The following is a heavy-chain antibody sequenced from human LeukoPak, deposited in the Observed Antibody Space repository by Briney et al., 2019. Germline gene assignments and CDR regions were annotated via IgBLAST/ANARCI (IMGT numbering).Heavy chain of an antibody. D-gene: IGHD6-19*01. J-gene: IGHJ4*02. CDR1: GYTFTGYY. V-gene: IGHV1-2*02. CDR3: ARDLFGGIAVDDY. Sequence: ASVKVSCKASGYTFTGYYMHWVRQAPGQGLEWMGWINPNSGGTNYAQKFQGRVTMTRDTSISTAYMELSRLRSDDTAVYYCARDLFGGIAVDDYWGQGTLVTVSS. CDR2: INPNSGGT.